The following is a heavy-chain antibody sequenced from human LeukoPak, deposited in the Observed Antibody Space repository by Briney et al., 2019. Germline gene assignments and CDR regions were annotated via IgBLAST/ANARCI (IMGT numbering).Heavy chain of an antibody. D-gene: IGHD6-19*01. Sequence: GGSLRLSCAASGFTFSDYYMSWIRQAPGQGLERVSYISSSSSYTNYADSVKGRFTISRDNAKNSLYLQMNSLRAEDTAVYYCARVEQGLPQNDYWGQGTLVTVSS. CDR1: GFTFSDYY. V-gene: IGHV3-11*06. CDR3: ARVEQGLPQNDY. J-gene: IGHJ4*02. CDR2: ISSSSSYT.